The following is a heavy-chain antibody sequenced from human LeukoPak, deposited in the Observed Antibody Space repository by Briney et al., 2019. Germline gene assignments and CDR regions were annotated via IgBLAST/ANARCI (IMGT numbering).Heavy chain of an antibody. CDR2: VYYSGTT. V-gene: IGHV4-39*01. D-gene: IGHD4/OR15-4a*01. J-gene: IGHJ5*02. Sequence: SKTLSLTCNVSGDSITSGGFYWAWIRQSPGKGLEWIGNVYYSGTTQYNPSLKGRVTISMDMSKNQFSLNLNSVSVTDTAIYYCARRDYAAWFDPWGQGTLVTVSS. CDR1: GDSITSGGFY. CDR3: ARRDYAAWFDP.